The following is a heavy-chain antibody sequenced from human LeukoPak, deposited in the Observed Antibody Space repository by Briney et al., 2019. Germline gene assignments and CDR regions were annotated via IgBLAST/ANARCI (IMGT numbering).Heavy chain of an antibody. D-gene: IGHD3-3*01. Sequence: GRSLRLSCAASGFTYDDYAMHWVRQAPGKGLEWVSGISWNSGSIGYADSVKGRFTISRANAKNSLYLQMNSLSAEDMALYYCARGGGWSGSNWFDPWGQGTLVTVSS. V-gene: IGHV3-9*03. CDR3: ARGGGWSGSNWFDP. CDR2: ISWNSGSI. J-gene: IGHJ5*02. CDR1: GFTYDDYA.